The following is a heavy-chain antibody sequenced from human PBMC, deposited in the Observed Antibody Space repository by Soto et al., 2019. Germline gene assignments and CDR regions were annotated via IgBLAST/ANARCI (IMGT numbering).Heavy chain of an antibody. J-gene: IGHJ5*02. Sequence: QVQLVQSGAEVKKPGSSVKDSCKASGGTFSSYTISWVRQAPGQGLEWLGRIIPILGIANYAQKFQGRVTITAEQSTSTAYMGLSSLRSEDTAVYDCARDILTYSNNWFDPWGQGTLVTVYS. V-gene: IGHV1-69*08. CDR1: GGTFSSYT. D-gene: IGHD3-9*01. CDR2: IIPILGIA. CDR3: ARDILTYSNNWFDP.